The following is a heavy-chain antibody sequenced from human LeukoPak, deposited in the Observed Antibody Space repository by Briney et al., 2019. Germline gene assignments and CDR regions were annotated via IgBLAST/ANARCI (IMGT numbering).Heavy chain of an antibody. D-gene: IGHD3-10*01. CDR3: ARDAFPGSGSYSQLDWFDP. J-gene: IGHJ5*02. CDR2: IHTSGST. CDR1: GGSISSGSYY. V-gene: IGHV4-61*02. Sequence: SETLSLTCTVSGGSISSGSYYWSWIRQPAGKGLEWIGRIHTSGSTNYNPSLKSRVTISVDTSKNQFSLKLSSVTAADTAVYYCARDAFPGSGSYSQLDWFDPWGQGTLVTVSS.